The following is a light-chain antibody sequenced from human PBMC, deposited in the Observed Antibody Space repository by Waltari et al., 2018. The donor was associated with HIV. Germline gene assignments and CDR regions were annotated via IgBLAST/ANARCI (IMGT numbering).Light chain of an antibody. CDR1: KLGDKY. CDR3: QAWDSSAVL. Sequence: SYELTQPPSVSVSPGQTASITCSGDKLGDKYACWYQQKPGQSPVPVIYEDFKRPSGSPARFSGSNSGNTATLTISGTQAMDEADYYCQAWDSSAVLFGGGTKLTVL. CDR2: EDF. V-gene: IGLV3-1*01. J-gene: IGLJ2*01.